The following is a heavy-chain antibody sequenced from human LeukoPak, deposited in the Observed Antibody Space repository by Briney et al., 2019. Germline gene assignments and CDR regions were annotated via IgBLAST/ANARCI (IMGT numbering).Heavy chain of an antibody. D-gene: IGHD3-22*01. V-gene: IGHV3-9*01. CDR2: ISWNSGSI. Sequence: GGSLRLSCAASGFTFDDYAMHWVRQAPGKGLEWVSGISWNSGSIGYADSVKGRFTISRDNAKNSLYLQMNSLRAEDTAVYYCAKDRYYDSSDYYDAFDIWGQGTMVTVSS. J-gene: IGHJ3*02. CDR3: AKDRYYDSSDYYDAFDI. CDR1: GFTFDDYA.